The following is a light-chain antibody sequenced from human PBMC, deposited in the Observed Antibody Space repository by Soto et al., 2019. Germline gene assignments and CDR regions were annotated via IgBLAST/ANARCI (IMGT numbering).Light chain of an antibody. J-gene: IGLJ2*01. Sequence: QSALTQPPSVSGAPGQRVTISCTGSSSNIGAGYDVHWYRQLPGTAPKLLIYGNSNRPSGVPDRFSGSKSGTSASLAITGLQAEDEADYYYQSYDSSLSGSRVFGGGTKVTVL. CDR2: GNS. V-gene: IGLV1-40*01. CDR3: QSYDSSLSGSRV. CDR1: SSNIGAGYD.